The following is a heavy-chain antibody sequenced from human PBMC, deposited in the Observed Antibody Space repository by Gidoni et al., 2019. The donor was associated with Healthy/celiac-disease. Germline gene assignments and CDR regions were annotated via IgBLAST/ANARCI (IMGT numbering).Heavy chain of an antibody. CDR3: AREGEMATNFDY. CDR1: VGSISSGSYY. V-gene: IGHV4-39*07. D-gene: IGHD5-12*01. Sequence: LSLTCTLSVGSISSGSYYWDWIRQPPGKGLEWIGSIYYSGSTYYNPSLKSRVTISVDTSKTQFSLKLSAVTAADTAVYYCAREGEMATNFDYWGQGTLVTVSS. J-gene: IGHJ4*02. CDR2: IYYSGST.